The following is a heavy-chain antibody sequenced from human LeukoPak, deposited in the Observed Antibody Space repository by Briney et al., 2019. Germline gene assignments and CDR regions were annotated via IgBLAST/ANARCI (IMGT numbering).Heavy chain of an antibody. J-gene: IGHJ4*02. CDR2: ISSSSSSI. CDR1: GFTFSSHS. V-gene: IGHV3-48*04. CDR3: TRRYCSGGNCYYFDS. Sequence: GGSLRLSCAASGFTFSSHSMNWVRQAPGKGLEWVSHISSSSSSIYYADSVKGRFTISRDNAKNSLYLQMNSLRAEDTAVYYCTRRYCSGGNCYYFDSWGQGTLVTVSS. D-gene: IGHD2-15*01.